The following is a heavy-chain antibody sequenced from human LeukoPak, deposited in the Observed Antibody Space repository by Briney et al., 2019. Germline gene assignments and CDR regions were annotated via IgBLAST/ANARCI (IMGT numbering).Heavy chain of an antibody. J-gene: IGHJ6*02. CDR2: ISGSSSYI. CDR3: ARRGGQGDYNYYGMDV. V-gene: IGHV3-11*06. CDR1: GFTFSDYY. Sequence: GGSLRLSCAASGFTFSDYYMSWMRQAPGKGLEWVAYISGSSSYIRYADSVKGRFTISRDNAKNSLYLQMNSLRAEDTAVYYCARRGGQGDYNYYGMDVWGQGTTVIVSS.